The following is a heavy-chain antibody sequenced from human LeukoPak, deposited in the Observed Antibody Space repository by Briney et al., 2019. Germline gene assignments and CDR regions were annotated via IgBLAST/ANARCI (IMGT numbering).Heavy chain of an antibody. Sequence: PSETLSLTCTVSGGSISSGDYYWSWIRQPPGKGLEWIVYIYYSGSTKYNPSLKSRVTISVDRSKNQFSLKLSSVTAADTAVYYCARDAGYSYARGVDYWGEGTLVTVSS. D-gene: IGHD5-18*01. CDR3: ARDAGYSYARGVDY. J-gene: IGHJ4*02. V-gene: IGHV4-61*08. CDR1: GGSISSGDYY. CDR2: IYYSGST.